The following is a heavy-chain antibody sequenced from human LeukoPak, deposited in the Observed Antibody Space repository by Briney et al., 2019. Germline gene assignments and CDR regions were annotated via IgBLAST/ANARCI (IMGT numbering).Heavy chain of an antibody. J-gene: IGHJ4*02. CDR2: ISGSGGST. D-gene: IGHD3-10*01. V-gene: IGHV3-23*01. Sequence: GGSLRLPCAASGFTFSSYAMGWVRQAPGKGLEWVSGISGSGGSTYYADSVKGRFTISRDNSKNTLYLQMNSLRAGDTAVYYCAKDRGMWYFDYWGQGTLVTVSS. CDR1: GFTFSSYA. CDR3: AKDRGMWYFDY.